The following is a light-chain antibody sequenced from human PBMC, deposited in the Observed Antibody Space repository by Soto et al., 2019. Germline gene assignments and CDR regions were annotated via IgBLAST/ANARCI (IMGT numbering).Light chain of an antibody. CDR1: SSDVGAYNY. V-gene: IGLV2-14*01. CDR2: EVS. CDR3: SSYTNFRPGV. J-gene: IGLJ3*02. Sequence: QSALTQPASVSGSPGQSITISCTGTSSDVGAYNYVSWYQQHPGKAPKLMIFEVSNRPSGVSNRFSGSKSGNTASLTISGLQAEDEADYYCSSYTNFRPGVFGGGTKLTVL.